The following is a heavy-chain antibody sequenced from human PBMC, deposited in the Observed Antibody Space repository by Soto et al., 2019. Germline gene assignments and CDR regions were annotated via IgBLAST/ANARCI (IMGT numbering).Heavy chain of an antibody. CDR1: GFTFSSYG. CDR3: ARAYGSGSYYFDY. Sequence: QVQLVESGGGVVQPGRSLRLSCAASGFTFSSYGMHWVRQAPGKGLEWVAVIWYDGSNKYYADSVKGRFTISRDNSKNTLYLQMNSLRAEDTAVYYCARAYGSGSYYFDYWGQVTLVTVSS. D-gene: IGHD3-10*01. V-gene: IGHV3-33*01. CDR2: IWYDGSNK. J-gene: IGHJ4*02.